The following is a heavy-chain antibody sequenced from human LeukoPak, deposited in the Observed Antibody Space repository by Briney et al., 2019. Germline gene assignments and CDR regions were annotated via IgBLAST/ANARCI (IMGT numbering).Heavy chain of an antibody. Sequence: SETLSLTCTVSSGTISNSNYYWGWIRQPPGKGLEWVGSVFYDGSADYNPSLKSRVTISVDTSKNQFSLKVDSVTAADTAVYFCAGYYGSGRDPDYWGQGTLVTVSS. D-gene: IGHD3-10*01. V-gene: IGHV4-39*01. CDR2: VFYDGSA. CDR3: AGYYGSGRDPDY. J-gene: IGHJ4*02. CDR1: SGTISNSNYY.